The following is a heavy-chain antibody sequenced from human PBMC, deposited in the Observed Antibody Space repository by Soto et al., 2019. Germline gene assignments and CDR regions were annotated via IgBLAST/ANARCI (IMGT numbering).Heavy chain of an antibody. CDR1: GGTFRSSA. Sequence: QVQLVQSGAEVKKPGSSVKVSCKASGGTFRSSAISWVRQAPGQGLEWMGGIIPIFGTANYAQKFQGRVTITADESTSTAYMELSSLRSEDTAVYYCARSIFGVVINLWFDPWGQGTLVTVSS. CDR3: ARSIFGVVINLWFDP. V-gene: IGHV1-69*01. D-gene: IGHD3-3*01. CDR2: IIPIFGTA. J-gene: IGHJ5*02.